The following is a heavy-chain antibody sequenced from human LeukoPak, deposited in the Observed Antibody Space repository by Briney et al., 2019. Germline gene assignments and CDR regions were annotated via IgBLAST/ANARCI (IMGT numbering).Heavy chain of an antibody. CDR2: IYYSGNT. CDR3: ARTPTYYGSATYLDY. CDR1: GGSISSYY. V-gene: IGHV4-59*01. D-gene: IGHD3-10*01. Sequence: SETLSLTCTVSGGSISSYYWSWIRQPPGKGLEWIGYIYYSGNTNYKPSLKSRVTISVDTSKKQFSLNLRSATAADTAVYYCARTPTYYGSATYLDYWGQGTLVTVSS. J-gene: IGHJ4*02.